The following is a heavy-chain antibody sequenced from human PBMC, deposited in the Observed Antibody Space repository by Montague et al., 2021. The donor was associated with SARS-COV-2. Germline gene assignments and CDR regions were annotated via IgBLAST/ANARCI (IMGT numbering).Heavy chain of an antibody. J-gene: IGHJ6*02. CDR2: IWYDGSNK. CDR1: GFTFSSYG. V-gene: IGHV3-33*01. D-gene: IGHD3-10*01. Sequence: SLRLSCAASGFTFSSYGMHWVRQAPGKGLEWVAVIWYDGSNKYYADSVKGRFTISRDNSKNTLYLQMSSLRAEDTAVYYCARLYYYGSGRRMGYYYYGMDVWGQGTTVTVSS. CDR3: ARLYYYGSGRRMGYYYYGMDV.